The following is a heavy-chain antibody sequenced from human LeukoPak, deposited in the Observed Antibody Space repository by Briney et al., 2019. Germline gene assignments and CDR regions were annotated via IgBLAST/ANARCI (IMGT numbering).Heavy chain of an antibody. V-gene: IGHV4-34*12. Sequence: TETLSLTCAVYGGSFSGYYWSWIRQPPGKGLEWIGEIIHSGSTNYNPSLKSRVTISVDTSKNQFSLKLSSVTAADTAVYYCARALRLGEFPPDYYYGMDVWGKGTTVTVSS. CDR1: GGSFSGYY. D-gene: IGHD3-16*01. CDR2: IIHSGST. CDR3: ARALRLGEFPPDYYYGMDV. J-gene: IGHJ6*04.